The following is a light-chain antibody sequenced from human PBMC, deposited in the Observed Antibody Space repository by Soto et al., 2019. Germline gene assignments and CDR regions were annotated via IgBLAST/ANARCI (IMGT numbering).Light chain of an antibody. J-gene: IGKJ2*01. Sequence: EIVLTQSPDTLSLSPGERATVSCRASQSVSRSNLAWYQHKPGQAPRLLIYGTSNRATGIPDRFTGSGSGTDLTLTISSLEPEDFAVYYCQQYYKWPPETFGQGTKVDIK. CDR3: QQYYKWPPET. CDR2: GTS. CDR1: QSVSRSN. V-gene: IGKV3-20*01.